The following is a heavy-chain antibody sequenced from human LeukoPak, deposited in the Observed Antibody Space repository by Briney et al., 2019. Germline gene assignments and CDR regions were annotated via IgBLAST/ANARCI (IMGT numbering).Heavy chain of an antibody. CDR2: INHSGGT. CDR1: GGSFSGYY. CDR3: ARGPSKRRFLEMKDY. Sequence: PSETLSLTCAVYGGSFSGYYWSWIRQPPGKGLEWIGEINHSGGTNYNPSLKSRVTISVDTSKNQFSLKLSSVTAADTAVYYCARGPSKRRFLEMKDYWGQGTLVTVSS. J-gene: IGHJ4*02. D-gene: IGHD3-3*01. V-gene: IGHV4-34*01.